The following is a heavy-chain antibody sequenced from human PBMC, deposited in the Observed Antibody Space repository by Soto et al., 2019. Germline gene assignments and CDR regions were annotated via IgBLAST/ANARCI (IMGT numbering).Heavy chain of an antibody. CDR1: GGTFSSYA. V-gene: IGHV1-69*01. J-gene: IGHJ4*02. D-gene: IGHD3-22*01. Sequence: VQLVQSGAEVKKPGSSVKVSCKASGGTFSSYAISWVRQAPGQGLEWMGGIIPIFGTANYAQKFQGRVTITADESTSTAYMELSSLRSEDTAVYYCARGFYDSSGYYTDIDYWGQGTLVTVSS. CDR3: ARGFYDSSGYYTDIDY. CDR2: IIPIFGTA.